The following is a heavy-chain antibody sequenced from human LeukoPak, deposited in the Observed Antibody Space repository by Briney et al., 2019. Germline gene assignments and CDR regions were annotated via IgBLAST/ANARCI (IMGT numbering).Heavy chain of an antibody. J-gene: IGHJ4*02. CDR2: ISAYNGNT. D-gene: IGHD3-22*01. Sequence: ASVKVSCKASGYTLRSYGISWVRQAPGQGLEWMGWISAYNGNTNYAQKFQGRVTMTTDTSTSTAYMELRSLRSDDTAVYYSARMYYYDSSGYRFDYWGQGTLVTVYS. V-gene: IGHV1-18*01. CDR3: ARMYYYDSSGYRFDY. CDR1: GYTLRSYG.